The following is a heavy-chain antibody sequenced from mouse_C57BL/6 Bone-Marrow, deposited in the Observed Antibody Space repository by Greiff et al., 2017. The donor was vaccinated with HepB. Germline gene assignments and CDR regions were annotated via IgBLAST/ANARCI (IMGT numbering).Heavy chain of an antibody. CDR2: INPNNGGT. CDR3: ARNWYYFDY. CDR1: GYTFTDYY. Sequence: VQLQQSGPELVKPGASVKISCKASGYTFTDYYMNWVKQSHGKSLEWIGDINPNNGGTSYNQKFKGKATLTVDKSSSTASMELRSLTSEDSAVYYCARNWYYFDYWGQGTTLTVSS. V-gene: IGHV1-26*01. D-gene: IGHD4-1*01. J-gene: IGHJ2*01.